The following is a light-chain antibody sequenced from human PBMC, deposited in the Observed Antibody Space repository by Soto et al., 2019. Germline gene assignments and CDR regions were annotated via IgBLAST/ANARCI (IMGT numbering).Light chain of an antibody. CDR1: SSNIGSNY. J-gene: IGLJ1*01. V-gene: IGLV1-47*01. Sequence: QSVLTQPPSASGTPGQRVTISCSGSSSNIGSNYVYWYQQLPGTAPKLLLYRNNQRPSGVPDPFSGSKSGTSASLAIRGLRSEDEADYYCAAWDDSLSGFYVFGTGNKVTVL. CDR2: RNN. CDR3: AAWDDSLSGFYV.